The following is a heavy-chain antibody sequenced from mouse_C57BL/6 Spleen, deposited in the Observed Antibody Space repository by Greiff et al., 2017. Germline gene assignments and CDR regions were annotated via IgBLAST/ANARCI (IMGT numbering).Heavy chain of an antibody. J-gene: IGHJ4*01. Sequence: EVQRVESGGGLVQPKGSLKLSCAASGFTFNTYAMHWVRQAPGKGLEWVARIRSKSSNYATYYADSVKDRFTISRDASQSMLYLQMNNLKTEDTAMYYCVRDGITTVVGNAMDYWGQGTSVTVSS. D-gene: IGHD1-1*01. V-gene: IGHV10-3*01. CDR2: IRSKSSNYAT. CDR3: VRDGITTVVGNAMDY. CDR1: GFTFNTYA.